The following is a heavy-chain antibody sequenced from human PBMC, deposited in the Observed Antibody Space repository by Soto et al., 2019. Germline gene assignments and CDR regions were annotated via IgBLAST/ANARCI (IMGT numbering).Heavy chain of an antibody. CDR1: GGSISSYY. J-gene: IGHJ4*02. V-gene: IGHV4-59*12. CDR3: AREMNYYDTSGDSYFDS. CDR2: IYYSGST. Sequence: PSETLSLTCTVSGGSISSYYWSWIRQPPGKGLEWIGYIYYSGSTFYNPSLKSRLTISVDTSKNQFSLRLSSVTAADTAVYYCAREMNYYDTSGDSYFDSWGQGTLVTVSS. D-gene: IGHD3-22*01.